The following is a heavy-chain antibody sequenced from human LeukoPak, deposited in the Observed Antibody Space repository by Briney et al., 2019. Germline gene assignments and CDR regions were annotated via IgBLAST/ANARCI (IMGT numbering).Heavy chain of an antibody. V-gene: IGHV5-51*01. Sequence: GEALKISCKGSGYSFTSYWIGWVRQMPGKGLGWVGIIYPGDSDTRYSPSFQGQVTISADKSISTAYLQRSSLKASDTAMYYCARTTGVYFDYWGQGTLVTVSS. CDR2: IYPGDSDT. CDR1: GYSFTSYW. CDR3: ARTTGVYFDY. D-gene: IGHD1-1*01. J-gene: IGHJ4*02.